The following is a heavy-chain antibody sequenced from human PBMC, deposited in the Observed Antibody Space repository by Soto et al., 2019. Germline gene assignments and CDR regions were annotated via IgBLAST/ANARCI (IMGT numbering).Heavy chain of an antibody. CDR1: GFTFSSYG. Sequence: QVQLVESGGGVVQPGRSLRLSCAASGFTFSSYGMHWVREAPGKGLEWVAVIWYDGSTKYYADSVKGRFTISRDNSKNTLYLQMNSLRAEDTAVYYCARDRVGGAFDIWGQGTMVTVSS. CDR2: IWYDGSTK. J-gene: IGHJ3*02. V-gene: IGHV3-33*01. CDR3: ARDRVGGAFDI.